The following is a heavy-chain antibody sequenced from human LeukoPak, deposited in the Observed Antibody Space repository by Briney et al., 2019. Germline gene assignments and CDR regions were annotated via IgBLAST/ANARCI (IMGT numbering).Heavy chain of an antibody. CDR1: GFTFSSYA. CDR2: ISGSGGST. Sequence: GGSLRLSCAASGFTFSSYAVSWVRQAPGKGLEWVSAISGSGGSTYYADSVKGRFTISRDNSKNTLYLQMNSLRAEDTAVYYCASPGYYYGSGSYYTYGMDVWGQGTTVTVSS. V-gene: IGHV3-23*01. J-gene: IGHJ6*02. CDR3: ASPGYYYGSGSYYTYGMDV. D-gene: IGHD3-10*01.